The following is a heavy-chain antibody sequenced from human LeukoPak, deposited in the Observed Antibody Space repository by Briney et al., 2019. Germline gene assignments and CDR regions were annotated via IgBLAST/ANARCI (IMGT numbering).Heavy chain of an antibody. CDR2: VNSDESST. Sequence: GGSLRLSCAASGFTFSSRWMHWVRQAPGKGLVWVSHVNSDESSTSYADSVKGRFTISRDNTKNTLYLQMNSLRAEDTAVYYCASDDSYAFDIWGQGTMVTVSS. D-gene: IGHD2-21*01. CDR1: GFTFSSRW. J-gene: IGHJ3*02. CDR3: ASDDSYAFDI. V-gene: IGHV3-74*01.